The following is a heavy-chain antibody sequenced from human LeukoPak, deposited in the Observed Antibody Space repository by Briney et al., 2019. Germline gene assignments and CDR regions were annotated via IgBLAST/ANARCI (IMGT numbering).Heavy chain of an antibody. CDR1: GFTFDGYT. CDR3: AKDQAREDYYGSGSYQGIDY. D-gene: IGHD3-10*01. J-gene: IGHJ4*02. CDR2: ISWDGGST. V-gene: IGHV3-43*01. Sequence: GGSLRLSCAASGFTFDGYTMHWVRQAPGKGLEWVSLISWDGGSTYYADSVKGRFTISRDNSKNTLYLQMNSLRTEDTALYYCAKDQAREDYYGSGSYQGIDYWGQGTLVTVSS.